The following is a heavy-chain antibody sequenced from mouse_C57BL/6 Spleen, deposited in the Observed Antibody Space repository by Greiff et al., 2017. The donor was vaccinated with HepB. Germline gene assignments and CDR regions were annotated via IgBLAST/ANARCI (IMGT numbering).Heavy chain of an antibody. CDR1: GYAFTNYL. V-gene: IGHV1-54*01. D-gene: IGHD1-1*01. J-gene: IGHJ2*01. CDR2: INPGSGGT. CDR3: ARRITTVVATDY. Sequence: VKVVESGAELVRPGTSVKVSCKASGYAFTNYLIEWVKQRPGQGLEWIGVINPGSGGTNYNEKFKGKATLTADKSSSTAYMQLSSLTSEDSAVYFCARRITTVVATDYWGQGTTLTVSS.